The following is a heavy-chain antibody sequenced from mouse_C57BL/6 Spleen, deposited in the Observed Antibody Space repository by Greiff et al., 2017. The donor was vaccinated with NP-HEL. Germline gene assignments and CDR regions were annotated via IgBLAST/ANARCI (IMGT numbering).Heavy chain of an antibody. J-gene: IGHJ4*01. Sequence: EVHLVESGGGLVKPGGSLKLSCAASGFTFSDYGMHWVRQAPEKGLEWVAYISSGSSTIYYADTVKGRFTISRDNAKNTLFLQMTSLRSEDTAMYYCARDDYEGYAMDYWGQGTSVTVSS. CDR2: ISSGSSTI. CDR1: GFTFSDYG. CDR3: ARDDYEGYAMDY. V-gene: IGHV5-17*01. D-gene: IGHD2-4*01.